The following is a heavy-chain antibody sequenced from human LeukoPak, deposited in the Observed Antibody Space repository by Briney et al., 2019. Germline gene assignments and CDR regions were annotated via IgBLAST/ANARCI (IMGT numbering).Heavy chain of an antibody. J-gene: IGHJ4*02. CDR3: ARESHETREDY. CDR2: ISANNGDT. CDR1: GYTFTSYG. V-gene: IGHV1-18*01. Sequence: GASVKVSCKAPGYTFTSYGISWVRQAPGQGLERMGWISANNGDTDYPPKLQDRVTMTTDTYTSTAYMELRSLRSDDTAMYYCARESHETREDYWGQGTLVTVSS. D-gene: IGHD1-1*01.